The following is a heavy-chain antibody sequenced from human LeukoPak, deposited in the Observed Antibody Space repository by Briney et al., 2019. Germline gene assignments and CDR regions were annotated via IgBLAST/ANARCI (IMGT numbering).Heavy chain of an antibody. CDR2: IYYSGST. CDR3: ARAGIAVAAPDY. CDR1: GGSISSYY. D-gene: IGHD6-19*01. V-gene: IGHV4-59*01. J-gene: IGHJ4*02. Sequence: SETLSLTCTVSGGSISSYYWSWIRQPPGKGLEWIGYIYYSGSTNYNPSLKSRVTISVDTSKNQFSLKPSSVTAADTAVYYCARAGIAVAAPDYWGQGTLVTVSS.